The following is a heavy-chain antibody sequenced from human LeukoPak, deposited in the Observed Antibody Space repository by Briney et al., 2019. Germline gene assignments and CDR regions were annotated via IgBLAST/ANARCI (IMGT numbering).Heavy chain of an antibody. J-gene: IGHJ4*02. CDR3: ARDPNYGDYAY. Sequence: TGGSLRLSCAASGFTFSSYAMHWVRQAPGKGLEWVAVISYDGSNKYYADSVKGRFTISRDNSKNTLYLQMNSLRAEDTAVYYCARDPNYGDYAYWGQGTLVTVSS. CDR2: ISYDGSNK. CDR1: GFTFSSYA. V-gene: IGHV3-30*04. D-gene: IGHD4-17*01.